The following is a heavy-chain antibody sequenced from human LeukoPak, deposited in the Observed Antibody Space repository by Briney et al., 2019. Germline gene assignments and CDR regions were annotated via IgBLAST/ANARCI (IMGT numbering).Heavy chain of an antibody. CDR3: ARGRPVCSGGSCYNYFDY. CDR1: GGSFSGYY. Sequence: PSETLSLTCAVYGGSFSGYYWSWIRQPPGKGLEWIGEINHSGSTNYNPSLESRVTISVDTSKNQFSLKLSSVTAADTAVYYCARGRPVCSGGSCYNYFDYWGQGTLVTVSS. V-gene: IGHV4-34*01. CDR2: INHSGST. J-gene: IGHJ4*02. D-gene: IGHD2-15*01.